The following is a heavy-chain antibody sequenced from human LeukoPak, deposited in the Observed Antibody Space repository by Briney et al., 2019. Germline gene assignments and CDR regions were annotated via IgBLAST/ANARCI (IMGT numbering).Heavy chain of an antibody. CDR1: GFTFDDYA. CDR3: AKDMDDSSGWYSSFDY. J-gene: IGHJ4*02. D-gene: IGHD6-19*01. Sequence: PGGSLRLSRAASGFTFDDYAMHWVRQAPGKGLEWVSGISWNSGSIGYADSVKGRFTISRDNAKNSLYLQMNSLRAEDTALYYCAKDMDDSSGWYSSFDYWGQGTLVTVSS. CDR2: ISWNSGSI. V-gene: IGHV3-9*01.